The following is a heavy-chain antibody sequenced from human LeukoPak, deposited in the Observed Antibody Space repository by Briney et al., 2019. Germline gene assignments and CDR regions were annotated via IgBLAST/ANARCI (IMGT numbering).Heavy chain of an antibody. J-gene: IGHJ2*01. CDR2: IYYSGST. CDR1: GGSISSYY. D-gene: IGHD3-10*01. V-gene: IGHV4-59*01. CDR3: ARGGRDTGPYWYFDL. Sequence: KPSETLSLTCTASGGSISSYYWSWIRQPPGKGLEWIGYIYYSGSTNYNPSLKSRVTISVDTSKNQFSLKLSSVTAADTAVYYCARGGRDTGPYWYFDLWGRGTLVTVSS.